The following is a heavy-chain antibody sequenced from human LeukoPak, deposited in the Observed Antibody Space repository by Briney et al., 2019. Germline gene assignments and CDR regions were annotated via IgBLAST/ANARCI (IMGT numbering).Heavy chain of an antibody. V-gene: IGHV1-18*01. J-gene: IGHJ4*02. CDR3: AREDLAAGASAFDY. CDR1: GYTFTSYG. Sequence: ASVKVSCKASGYTFTSYGISWVRQAPGQGLEWMGWISAYNGNTNYAQKLQGRVTMTTDTSTSTAYMELRSLRSDDTAVYYCAREDLAAGASAFDYWGQGTLVTVSA. CDR2: ISAYNGNT. D-gene: IGHD6-25*01.